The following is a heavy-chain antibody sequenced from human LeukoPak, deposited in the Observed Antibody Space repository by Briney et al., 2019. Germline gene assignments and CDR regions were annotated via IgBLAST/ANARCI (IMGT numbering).Heavy chain of an antibody. CDR1: GVSISPYY. CDR3: ARAAGGDY. V-gene: IGHV4-59*01. D-gene: IGHD6-13*01. J-gene: IGHJ4*02. Sequence: SETLSLTCTVSGVSISPYYWSWMRQPPGKGQEWIGYIYYSGSTNYNPSLKSRITISVDTSKNQFSLKLSSVTAADTAVYYCARAAGGDYWGQGTLVTVSS. CDR2: IYYSGST.